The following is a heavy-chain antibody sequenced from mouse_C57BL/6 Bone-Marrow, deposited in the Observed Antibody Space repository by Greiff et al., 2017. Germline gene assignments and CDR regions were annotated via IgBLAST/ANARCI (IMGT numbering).Heavy chain of an antibody. J-gene: IGHJ3*01. Sequence: VQLQQPGAELVMPGASVKLSCKASGYTFTSYWMHWVKQRPGQGLEWIGEIDPSDSYTKYNQKFKGKSTLTVDKSSSTAYMQLSSPTSDDSAVYFCARERWLLPFAYWGQGTLVTVSA. CDR3: ARERWLLPFAY. V-gene: IGHV1-69*01. CDR1: GYTFTSYW. D-gene: IGHD2-3*01. CDR2: IDPSDSYT.